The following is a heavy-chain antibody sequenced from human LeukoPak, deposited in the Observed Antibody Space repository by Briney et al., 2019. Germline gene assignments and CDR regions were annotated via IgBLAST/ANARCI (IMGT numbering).Heavy chain of an antibody. CDR1: GDSVSSNSAA. CDR3: AKAGHYFYDSSGPRWGYYYYGMDV. CDR2: TYYRSKWYN. V-gene: IGHV6-1*01. Sequence: SQTLSLTCAISGDSVSSNSAAWNWIRQPPSRGLEWLGRTYYRSKWYNDYAVSVKSRITIDPDTSKNQFSLQLNSVTPEDTAVYYCAKAGHYFYDSSGPRWGYYYYGMDVWGQGTTVTVSS. D-gene: IGHD3-22*01. J-gene: IGHJ6*02.